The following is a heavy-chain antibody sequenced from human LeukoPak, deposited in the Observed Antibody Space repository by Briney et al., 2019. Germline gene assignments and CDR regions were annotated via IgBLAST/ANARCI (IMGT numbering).Heavy chain of an antibody. Sequence: GGSLRLSCAASGFTFSNYWMTWVRQAPGKGLEWVANIKQDGSERDYVDSVKGRFTISRDDARNSLYLQMNSLRAEDTAVYYCARGITMANWGQGTLVTVSS. V-gene: IGHV3-7*04. CDR2: IKQDGSER. CDR1: GFTFSNYW. CDR3: ARGITMAN. J-gene: IGHJ4*02. D-gene: IGHD3-10*01.